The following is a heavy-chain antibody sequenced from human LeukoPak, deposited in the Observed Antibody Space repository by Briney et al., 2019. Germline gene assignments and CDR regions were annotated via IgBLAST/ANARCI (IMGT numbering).Heavy chain of an antibody. V-gene: IGHV3-48*04. J-gene: IGHJ4*02. CDR2: ISSSSSTI. CDR3: ARGSGRGGF. D-gene: IGHD3-16*01. Sequence: LTGGSLRLSCAASGFTFSSYSMNWVRQAPGKGLEWVSYISSSSSTIYYADSVKGRFTISRDNAKNSLYLQMNSLRAEDTAVYYCARGSGRGGFWGQGTLVTVSS. CDR1: GFTFSSYS.